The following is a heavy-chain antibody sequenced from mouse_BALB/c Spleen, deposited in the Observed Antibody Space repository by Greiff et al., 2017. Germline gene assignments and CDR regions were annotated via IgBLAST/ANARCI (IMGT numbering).Heavy chain of an antibody. CDR2: INPSTGYT. V-gene: IGHV1-7*01. Sequence: VQLQQSGAELAKPGASVKMSCKASGYTFTSYWMHWVKQRPGQGLEWIGYINPSTGYTEYNQKFKDKATLTADKSSSTAYMQLSSLTSEDSAVYYCAYGNFYAMDYWGQGTSVTVSS. J-gene: IGHJ4*01. CDR3: AYGNFYAMDY. CDR1: GYTFTSYW. D-gene: IGHD2-1*01.